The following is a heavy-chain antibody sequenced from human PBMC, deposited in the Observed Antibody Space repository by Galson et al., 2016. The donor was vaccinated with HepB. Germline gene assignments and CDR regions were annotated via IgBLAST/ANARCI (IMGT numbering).Heavy chain of an antibody. CDR3: AKAVTISGVLNVYALGV. CDR2: IWHDGSNK. Sequence: SLRLSCAASGFTFSRYGMHWVRQAPGKGLEWVAVIWHDGSNKYYADSVKGRFTISRDNSKNTLYLQMNSLRAGDTGVYYCAKAVTISGVLNVYALGVWGPGTTVTVSS. V-gene: IGHV3-33*06. J-gene: IGHJ6*02. CDR1: GFTFSRYG. D-gene: IGHD5/OR15-5a*01.